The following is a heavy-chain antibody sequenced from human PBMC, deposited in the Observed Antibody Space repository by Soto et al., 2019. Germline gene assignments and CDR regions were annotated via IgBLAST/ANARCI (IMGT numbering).Heavy chain of an antibody. CDR2: ISGSGGST. J-gene: IGHJ4*02. D-gene: IGHD2-15*01. CDR3: AKDRPLLTVVTDNFDY. CDR1: GFTFSSYA. V-gene: IGHV3-23*01. Sequence: GGSLRLSCAASGFTFSSYAMSWVRQAPGKGLEWVSAISGSGGSTYYADSVKGRFTISRDNSKNTLYLQMNSLRAEDTAVYYCAKDRPLLTVVTDNFDYWGQGTLVTVSS.